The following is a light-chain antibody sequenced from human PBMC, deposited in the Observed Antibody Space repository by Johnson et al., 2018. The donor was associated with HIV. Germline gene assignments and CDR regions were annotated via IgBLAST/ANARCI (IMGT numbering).Light chain of an antibody. J-gene: IGLJ1*01. CDR1: SSNIGNNY. CDR3: GTWDSSLSAYA. V-gene: IGLV1-51*01. Sequence: QSVLTQPPSVSAAPGQKVTISCSGSSSNIGNNYVSWYQQLPGTAPKLLIYDNNKRPSGIPDRFSGSKSGTSATLGITGLQTGDEADYYCGTWDSSLSAYAFGTGPKVTVL. CDR2: DNN.